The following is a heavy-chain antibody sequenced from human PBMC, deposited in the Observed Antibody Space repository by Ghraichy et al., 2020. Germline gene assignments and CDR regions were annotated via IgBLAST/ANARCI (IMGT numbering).Heavy chain of an antibody. J-gene: IGHJ6*02. V-gene: IGHV1-69*13. D-gene: IGHD6-19*01. Sequence: SVKVSCKASGGTFSSYAISWVRQAPGQGLEWMGGIIPIFGTANYAQKFQGRVTITADESTSTAYMELSSLRSEDTAVYYCARDSGWTPHYYYYYGMDVWGQGTTVTVSS. CDR1: GGTFSSYA. CDR2: IIPIFGTA. CDR3: ARDSGWTPHYYYYYGMDV.